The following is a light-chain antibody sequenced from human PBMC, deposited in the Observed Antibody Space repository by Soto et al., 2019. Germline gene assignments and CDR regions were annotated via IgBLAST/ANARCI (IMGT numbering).Light chain of an antibody. Sequence: QSALTQPASVSESPGQSITSSCTGTSSDIGDSNYVSWYQQHPGKAPKLVIYDVSNRPSGVSNRFSGSKSANTASLTISGLQAEDEADYYCSSFRSSSTSYVFGTGTNVTVL. CDR2: DVS. J-gene: IGLJ1*01. CDR3: SSFRSSSTSYV. CDR1: SSDIGDSNY. V-gene: IGLV2-14*03.